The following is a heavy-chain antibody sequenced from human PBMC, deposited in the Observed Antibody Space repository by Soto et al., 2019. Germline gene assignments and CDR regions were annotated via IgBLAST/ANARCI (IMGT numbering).Heavy chain of an antibody. CDR1: GFTFSSYA. V-gene: IGHV3-23*01. D-gene: IGHD4-17*01. Sequence: PGGSLRLSTAASGFTFSSYAMSWVRQAPGKGLEWVSAISGSGGSTYYADSVKGRFTISRDNSKNTLYLQMNSLRAEDTAVYYCAKGHESTVVTPSGLDYWGQGTLVTVSS. J-gene: IGHJ4*02. CDR2: ISGSGGST. CDR3: AKGHESTVVTPSGLDY.